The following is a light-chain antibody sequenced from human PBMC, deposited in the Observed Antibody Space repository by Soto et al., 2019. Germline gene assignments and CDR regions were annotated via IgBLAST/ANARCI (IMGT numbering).Light chain of an antibody. Sequence: QSALTQPPSASGSPGQSVTISCTGTSSDVGGYNYVSWYQQHPGKAPKLMIYEVSKRPSGVPDRFSGSKSGNTAPLTVSGLQAEDEADYYCSSYAGSNNPYVFGTGTKVTVL. CDR2: EVS. CDR1: SSDVGGYNY. CDR3: SSYAGSNNPYV. V-gene: IGLV2-8*01. J-gene: IGLJ1*01.